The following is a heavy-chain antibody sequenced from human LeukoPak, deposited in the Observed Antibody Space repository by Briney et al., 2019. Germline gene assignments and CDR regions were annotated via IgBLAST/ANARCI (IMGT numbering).Heavy chain of an antibody. D-gene: IGHD6-13*01. J-gene: IGHJ4*02. CDR2: IYYSGST. CDR1: GGSISSYY. V-gene: IGHV4-59*01. CDR3: ARVDSSSFDY. Sequence: SETLSLTCTVSGGSISSYYWNWIRQPPGKGLEWIWYIYYSGSTNYNPSLKSRVTISVDTSKNQFSLNLSSVTAADTAVYYCARVDSSSFDYWGQGTLVTVSS.